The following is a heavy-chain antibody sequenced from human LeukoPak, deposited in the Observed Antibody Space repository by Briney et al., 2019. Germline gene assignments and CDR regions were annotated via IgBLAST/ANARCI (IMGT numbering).Heavy chain of an antibody. CDR1: GGSISSYY. CDR3: ASGPYCSSTSCYGWYVDY. Sequence: PSETLSLTCTVSGGSISSYYWSWIRQPPGKGLEWIGYIYYSGSTNYNPSLKSRVTTSVDTSKNQFSLKLSSVTAADTAVYYCASGPYCSSTSCYGWYVDYWGQGTLVTVSS. D-gene: IGHD2-2*01. CDR2: IYYSGST. J-gene: IGHJ4*02. V-gene: IGHV4-59*01.